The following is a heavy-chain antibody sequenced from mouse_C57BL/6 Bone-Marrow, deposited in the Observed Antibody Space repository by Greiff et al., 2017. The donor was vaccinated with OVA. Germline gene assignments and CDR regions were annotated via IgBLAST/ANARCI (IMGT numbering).Heavy chain of an antibody. CDR1: GFTFSDYY. D-gene: IGHD2-4*01. Sequence: EVKVVESEGGLVQPGSSMKLSCTASGFTFSDYYMAWVRQVPEKGLEWVANINYDGSSTYYLDSLKSRFIISRDNAKNILYLQMSSLKSEDTATYYCARGYDYRRGAWFAYWGQGTLVTVSA. V-gene: IGHV5-16*01. CDR2: INYDGSST. J-gene: IGHJ3*01. CDR3: ARGYDYRRGAWFAY.